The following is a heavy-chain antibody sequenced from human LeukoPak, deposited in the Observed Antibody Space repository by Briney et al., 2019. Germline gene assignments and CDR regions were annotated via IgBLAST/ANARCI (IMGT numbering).Heavy chain of an antibody. J-gene: IGHJ4*02. CDR1: GFTFSSYG. Sequence: PGRSLRLSCAASGFTFSSYGMHWVRQAPGKGLEWVAVIWYDGSNKYYADSVKGRFTISSDNSKNTLYLQMNSLRAEDTAVYYCARSYGFLRYFDYWGQGTLVTVSS. D-gene: IGHD5-18*01. CDR3: ARSYGFLRYFDY. V-gene: IGHV3-33*01. CDR2: IWYDGSNK.